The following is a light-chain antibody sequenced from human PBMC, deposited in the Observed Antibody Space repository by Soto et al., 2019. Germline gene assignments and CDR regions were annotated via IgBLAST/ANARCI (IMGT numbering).Light chain of an antibody. V-gene: IGKV1D-13*01. CDR3: QQFKNYPPLT. J-gene: IGKJ4*01. CDR1: QGISSA. CDR2: DAS. Sequence: AIPLTQSPSSLSASVGDRVTITCRASQGISSALVWYQQKPGKAPKLLIYDASSLQSAVPSRFSGSGSGTDFTLTISSLPPEDFATYYCQQFKNYPPLTFGGGTKVDIK.